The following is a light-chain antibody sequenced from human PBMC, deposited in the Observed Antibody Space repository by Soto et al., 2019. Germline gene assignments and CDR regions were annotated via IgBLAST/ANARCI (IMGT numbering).Light chain of an antibody. CDR1: QTIPRNF. J-gene: IGKJ1*01. Sequence: EIVLTQSPGILSLSPGEKATLSCRASQTIPRNFLAWFQQKPGQAPRLLIYGSSNRPSGIPDRFSGGGSRTDFTLTISRLEPEDFAVYYCHQYGSSPPWTFGQGTKVDIK. CDR2: GSS. CDR3: HQYGSSPPWT. V-gene: IGKV3-20*01.